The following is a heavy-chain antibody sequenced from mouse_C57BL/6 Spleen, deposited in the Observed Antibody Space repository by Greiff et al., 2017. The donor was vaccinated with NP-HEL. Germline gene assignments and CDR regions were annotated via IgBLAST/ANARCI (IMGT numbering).Heavy chain of an antibody. CDR2: ISYDGSN. CDR3: AREGDYDVGFDY. Sequence: VQLKESGPGLVKPSQSLSLTCSVTGYSITSGYYWNWIRQFPGNKLEWMGYISYDGSNNYNPSLKNRISITRDTSKNQFFLKLNSVTTEDTATYYCAREGDYDVGFDYWGQGTTLTVSS. CDR1: GYSITSGYY. D-gene: IGHD2-4*01. V-gene: IGHV3-6*01. J-gene: IGHJ2*01.